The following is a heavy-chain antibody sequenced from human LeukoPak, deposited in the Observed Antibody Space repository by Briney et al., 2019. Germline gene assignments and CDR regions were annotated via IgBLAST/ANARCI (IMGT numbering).Heavy chain of an antibody. CDR2: INPNSGGT. V-gene: IGHV1-2*02. CDR3: AYSAFSGAWYMDV. CDR1: GYTFISSG. D-gene: IGHD2-15*01. J-gene: IGHJ6*03. Sequence: GASVKVSCKASGYTFISSGISWVRQAPGQGLEWMGWINPNSGGTNYAQKFQGRVTMTRDTSISTAYMELSRLRSDDTAVYYCAYSAFSGAWYMDVWGKGTTVTISS.